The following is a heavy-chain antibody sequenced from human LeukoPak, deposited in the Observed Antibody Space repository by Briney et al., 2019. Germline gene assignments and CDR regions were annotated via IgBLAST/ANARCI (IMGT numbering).Heavy chain of an antibody. Sequence: QSGGSLRLSCAASGFTFSSYAMTWVRQAPRKGLEWVSGISGSGGSTYYADSVKGRFTISRDNSRNTLYLQMNSLRAEDTAIYYCAKDPFTYGDYGNWFDPWGQGTLVTVSS. J-gene: IGHJ5*02. V-gene: IGHV3-23*01. CDR1: GFTFSSYA. D-gene: IGHD4-17*01. CDR2: ISGSGGST. CDR3: AKDPFTYGDYGNWFDP.